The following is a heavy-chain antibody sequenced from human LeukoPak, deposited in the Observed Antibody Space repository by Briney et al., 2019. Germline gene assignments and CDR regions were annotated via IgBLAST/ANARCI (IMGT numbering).Heavy chain of an antibody. Sequence: ASVNVSCKACGGTFSSYAISWVRQAPGQGLEWMGGIIPIFGTANYAQKFQGRVTITADESTSTAYMELSSLRSEDTAVYYCASIAARLTSYYFDYWGQGTLVTVSS. J-gene: IGHJ4*02. V-gene: IGHV1-69*01. CDR2: IIPIFGTA. CDR1: GGTFSSYA. D-gene: IGHD6-6*01. CDR3: ASIAARLTSYYFDY.